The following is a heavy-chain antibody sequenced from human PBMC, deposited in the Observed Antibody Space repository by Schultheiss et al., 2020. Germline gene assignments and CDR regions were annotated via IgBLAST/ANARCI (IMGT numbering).Heavy chain of an antibody. CDR3: ARVLAAAGTGYFDL. CDR2: ISAYNGNT. CDR1: GYTFTSYG. Sequence: ASVKVSCKASGYTFTSYGISWVRQAPGQGLEWMGWISAYNGNTNYAQKLQGRVTMTTDTSTSTAYMELRSLRSDDTAVYYCARVLAAAGTGYFDLWGRGTLVTVSS. J-gene: IGHJ2*01. D-gene: IGHD6-13*01. V-gene: IGHV1-18*01.